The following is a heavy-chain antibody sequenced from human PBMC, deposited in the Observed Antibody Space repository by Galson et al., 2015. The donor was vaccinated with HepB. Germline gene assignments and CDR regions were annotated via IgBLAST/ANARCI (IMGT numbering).Heavy chain of an antibody. CDR2: IYPSGGNT. V-gene: IGHV1-46*03. CDR1: GYTFTSYY. CDR3: ARGSPVTTDAKYYFDY. Sequence: SVKVSCKASGYTFTSYYMHWVRQAPGQGLEWMGIIYPSGGNTNYAQKFQGRVTVTRDTSTNTVYMELSRLRSEDTAVYYCARGSPVTTDAKYYFDYWGQGTLVTVSS. J-gene: IGHJ4*02. D-gene: IGHD4-17*01.